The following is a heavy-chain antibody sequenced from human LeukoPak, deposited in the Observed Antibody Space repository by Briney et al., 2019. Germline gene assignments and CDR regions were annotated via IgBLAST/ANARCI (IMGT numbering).Heavy chain of an antibody. J-gene: IGHJ4*02. V-gene: IGHV1-69*05. CDR1: GGTFSSYA. CDR3: ARVHYGDYAVDY. Sequence: VKVSCKASGGTFSSYAISWVRQAPGQGLEWMGGIIPIFGTANYAQRFQGRVTITTDESTSTAYMELSSLRSEDTAVYYCARVHYGDYAVDYWGQGTLVTVSS. CDR2: IIPIFGTA. D-gene: IGHD4-17*01.